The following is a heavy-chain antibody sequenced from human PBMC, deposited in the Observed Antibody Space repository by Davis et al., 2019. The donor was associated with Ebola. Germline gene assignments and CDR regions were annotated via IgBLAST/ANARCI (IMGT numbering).Heavy chain of an antibody. CDR3: ARDLILTGTTRWFDP. Sequence: PSETLSLTCTVSGGSVSSGSYYWSWIRQPPGKGLEWIGYIYYSGSTNYNPSLKSRVTISVDTSKNQFSLKLSSVTAADTAVYYCARDLILTGTTRWFDPWGQGTLVTVSS. CDR2: IYYSGST. D-gene: IGHD1-7*01. J-gene: IGHJ5*02. CDR1: GGSVSSGSYY. V-gene: IGHV4-61*01.